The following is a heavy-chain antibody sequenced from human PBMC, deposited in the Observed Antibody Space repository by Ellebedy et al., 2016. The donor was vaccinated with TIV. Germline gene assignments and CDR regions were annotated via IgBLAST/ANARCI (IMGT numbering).Heavy chain of an antibody. D-gene: IGHD2-2*01. J-gene: IGHJ4*02. Sequence: GESLKISCKSSGYSFTSYWIAWVRQMPGKGPEWMGIIYPGDSDTRYSLSFQGQVTFSVDKSISTAYLQWSSLKASDIGMYFCARQSSRKQFQLLFDYWGQGTLVTVSS. CDR3: ARQSSRKQFQLLFDY. CDR1: GYSFTSYW. V-gene: IGHV5-51*01. CDR2: IYPGDSDT.